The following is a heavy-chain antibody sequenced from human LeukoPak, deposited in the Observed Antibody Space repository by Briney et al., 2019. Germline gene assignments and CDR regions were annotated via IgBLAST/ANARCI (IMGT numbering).Heavy chain of an antibody. J-gene: IGHJ5*02. CDR1: GGSFSGYY. CDR2: INHSGST. CDR3: AREAPFPRDWFDP. V-gene: IGHV4-34*01. Sequence: SETLSLTCAVYGGSFSGYYWSWIRQPPGKGLEWIGEINHSGSTNYNPSLKSRVTISVDTSKNQFSLKLSSVTAADTAVYYCAREAPFPRDWFDPWGQGTLSPSPQ. D-gene: IGHD2/OR15-2a*01.